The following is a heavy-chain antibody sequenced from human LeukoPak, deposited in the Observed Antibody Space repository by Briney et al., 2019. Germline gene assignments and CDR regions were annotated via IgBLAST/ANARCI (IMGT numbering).Heavy chain of an antibody. V-gene: IGHV3-30*04. D-gene: IGHD3-22*01. CDR1: GFTFNNYA. J-gene: IGHJ3*02. CDR2: ISFDGRNE. CDR3: AREGYYAFDI. Sequence: GRSLRLSCAASGFTFNNYAMQWVRQAPDKGLEWVAIISFDGRNEFYTDSVKGRFSISRDSSMVYLQMNSLRAEDTAVYYCAREGYYAFDIWGQGAMVTASS.